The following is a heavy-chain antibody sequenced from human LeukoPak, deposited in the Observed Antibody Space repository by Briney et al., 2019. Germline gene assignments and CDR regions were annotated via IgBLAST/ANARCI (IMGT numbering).Heavy chain of an antibody. D-gene: IGHD3-3*01. V-gene: IGHV3-53*04. Sequence: GGSLRLSCTASGFTVSSNYMSWVRQAPGKGLEWVSVIYSGGSTYYADSVKGRFTISRHNSKNTLYLQMNSLRAEDTAVYYCARDLITVNTIFGVVISPPDDYWGQGTLVTVSS. CDR1: GFTVSSNY. J-gene: IGHJ4*02. CDR3: ARDLITVNTIFGVVISPPDDY. CDR2: IYSGGST.